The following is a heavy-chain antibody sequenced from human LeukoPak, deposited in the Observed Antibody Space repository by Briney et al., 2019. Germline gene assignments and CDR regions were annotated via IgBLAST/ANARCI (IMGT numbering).Heavy chain of an antibody. V-gene: IGHV3-53*01. CDR2: IYSGGST. CDR3: AKGMGRSWSHGY. CDR1: EFTFSNAW. D-gene: IGHD2-8*01. Sequence: PGGSLRLSCAPSEFTFSNAWMSWVRQAPGKGLEWVSVIYSGGSTYYADSVKGRFTISRDNSKNTLYLQMNSLRAEDTAVYYCAKGMGRSWSHGYWGQGTLVTVSS. J-gene: IGHJ4*02.